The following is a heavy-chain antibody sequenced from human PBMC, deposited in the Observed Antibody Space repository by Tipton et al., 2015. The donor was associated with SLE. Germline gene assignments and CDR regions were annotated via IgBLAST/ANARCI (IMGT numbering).Heavy chain of an antibody. Sequence: LRLSCAVSGYSISSGYYWGWIRQPPGKGLEWIGSIYHSGSTYYNPSLKSRVTISVDTSKNQFSLKLSSVTAADTAAYYCASRVSGQVHDAFDIWGQGTMVTVSS. CDR1: GYSISSGYY. J-gene: IGHJ3*02. CDR2: IYHSGST. V-gene: IGHV4-38-2*01. CDR3: ASRVSGQVHDAFDI. D-gene: IGHD1-1*01.